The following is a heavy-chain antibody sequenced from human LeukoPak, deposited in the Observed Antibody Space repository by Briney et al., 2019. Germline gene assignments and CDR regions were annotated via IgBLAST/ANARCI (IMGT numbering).Heavy chain of an antibody. CDR1: GYTFTAYY. Sequence: ASVKVSCKASGYTFTAYYMHWVRQAPGQGLEWMGWINPNSGGTNYAQKFQGRVTMTRDTTISTAYMELSRLRSDDTAVYYCARGDIVVVPAAFDYWGQGTLVTVSS. J-gene: IGHJ4*02. CDR3: ARGDIVVVPAAFDY. D-gene: IGHD2-2*01. V-gene: IGHV1-2*02. CDR2: INPNSGGT.